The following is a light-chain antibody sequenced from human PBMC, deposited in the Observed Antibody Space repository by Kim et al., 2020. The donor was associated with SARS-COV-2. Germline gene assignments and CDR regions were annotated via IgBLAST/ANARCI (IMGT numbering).Light chain of an antibody. CDR2: YDS. J-gene: IGLJ3*02. CDR1: NIGSKS. Sequence: PGKTARITCGGNNIGSKSVHWYQKKPGQAPVLVIYYDSDRPSGIPERFSGSNSGNTATLTISRVEAGDEADYYCQVWDSSSDHRVFGGGTQLTVL. CDR3: QVWDSSSDHRV. V-gene: IGLV3-21*04.